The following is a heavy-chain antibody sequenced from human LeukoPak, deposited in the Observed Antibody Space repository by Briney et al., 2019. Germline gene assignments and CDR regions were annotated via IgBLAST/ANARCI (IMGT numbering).Heavy chain of an antibody. CDR1: GFTFSSYA. J-gene: IGHJ4*02. CDR3: AKGGGWSPAVLFDY. CDR2: ISGSGGST. Sequence: GGSLRLSCAASGFTFSSYAMSWVRQAPGKGLEWVSAISGSGGSTYYADSVKGRFTISIDNSKNTLYLQMNSLRAEDTAVYYCAKGGGWSPAVLFDYWGQGTLVTVSS. D-gene: IGHD6-19*01. V-gene: IGHV3-23*01.